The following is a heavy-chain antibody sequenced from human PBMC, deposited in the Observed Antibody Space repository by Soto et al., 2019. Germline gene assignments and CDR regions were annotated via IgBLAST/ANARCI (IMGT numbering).Heavy chain of an antibody. CDR2: ISAYNGNT. CDR1: GYTFTSYG. J-gene: IGHJ4*02. D-gene: IGHD6-19*01. Sequence: ASVKVSCKASGYTFTSYGISWVRQAPGQGLEWMGWISAYNGNTNYAQKLQGRVTMTTDTSTSTAYMELRSLRSDDTAVYYCARVAGIAVAGTGGYFDYWGQGTLVTVS. CDR3: ARVAGIAVAGTGGYFDY. V-gene: IGHV1-18*01.